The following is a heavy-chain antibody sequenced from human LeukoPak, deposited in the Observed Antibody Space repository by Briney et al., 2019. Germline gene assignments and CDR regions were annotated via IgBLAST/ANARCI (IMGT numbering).Heavy chain of an antibody. CDR2: ISWDGDRT. D-gene: IGHD4-23*01. V-gene: IGHV3-43*01. J-gene: IGHJ4*02. Sequence: GGSLRLSCAASGFIFHEYSMHWVRHVPGKGLEWVSLISWDGDRTFYADFVQGRFTISRDNSKNTVDLQMDSLTTEGAALYFCARPYGGNSYFFDYWGLGTLVTVSS. CDR3: ARPYGGNSYFFDY. CDR1: GFIFHEYS.